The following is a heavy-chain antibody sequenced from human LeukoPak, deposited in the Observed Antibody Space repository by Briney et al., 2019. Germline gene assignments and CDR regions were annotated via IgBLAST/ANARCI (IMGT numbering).Heavy chain of an antibody. CDR1: GYTFTTYG. CDR3: ARSHIVATKWFDP. J-gene: IGHJ5*02. V-gene: IGHV1-18*01. CDR2: IRTYNGDT. D-gene: IGHD5-12*01. Sequence: ASVKVSCKASGYTFTTYGITWVRQAPGQGLEWMGWIRTYNGDTNYAQKFQGRVTMTTDTSTSTAYMELRSLTSDDTAVYYCARSHIVATKWFDPWGQGTLVSVSS.